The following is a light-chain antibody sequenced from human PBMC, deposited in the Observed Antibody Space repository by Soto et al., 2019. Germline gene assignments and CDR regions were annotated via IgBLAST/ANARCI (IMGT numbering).Light chain of an antibody. V-gene: IGKV1-5*01. Sequence: DIQMTQSPSTLSASVGDRVTITCRASASISSWLAWYQQQPGKAPKLLIYAASTLESGVSSRFSGRGSGTEFTLTINSLQPEDFATYYCQQYKSYLRTFGQGTKVDIK. J-gene: IGKJ1*01. CDR3: QQYKSYLRT. CDR1: ASISSW. CDR2: AAS.